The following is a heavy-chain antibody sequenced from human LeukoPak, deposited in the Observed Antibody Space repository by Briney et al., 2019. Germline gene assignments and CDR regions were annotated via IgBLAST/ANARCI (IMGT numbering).Heavy chain of an antibody. CDR2: IWYDGSND. CDR3: ARFPTYGYTTTWYFDY. Sequence: GGSLRLSCAASGFTFSSYGMQWVRQAPGKGLEWVALIWYDGSNDYYGDSVKGRFTISRDNSKDTLYLQMNSLRAEDTAVYFCARFPTYGYTTTWYFDYWGQGTLVTVSS. D-gene: IGHD6-13*01. V-gene: IGHV3-33*01. J-gene: IGHJ4*02. CDR1: GFTFSSYG.